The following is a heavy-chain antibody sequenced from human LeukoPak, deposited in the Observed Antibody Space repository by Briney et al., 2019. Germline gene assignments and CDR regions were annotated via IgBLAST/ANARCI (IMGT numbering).Heavy chain of an antibody. CDR2: ISSSGSTI. D-gene: IGHD5-24*01. Sequence: GGSLRLSCAASGFTFSSYEMNWVRQAPGKGLEWVSYISSSGSTIYYADSVKGRFTISRDNAKNSPYLQMNSLRAEDTAVYYCARLWIEMATTTDAFDIWGQGTMVTVSS. J-gene: IGHJ3*02. V-gene: IGHV3-48*03. CDR1: GFTFSSYE. CDR3: ARLWIEMATTTDAFDI.